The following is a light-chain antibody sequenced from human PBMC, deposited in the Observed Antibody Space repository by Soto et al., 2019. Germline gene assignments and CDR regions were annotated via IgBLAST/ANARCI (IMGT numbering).Light chain of an antibody. J-gene: IGKJ2*01. CDR3: QQGHNWPLT. CDR2: SAS. CDR1: QSISTA. V-gene: IGKV3-15*01. Sequence: EIVMTQSPATLSVSPGERATLSCRASQSISTALAWYQQKPGQPPRLLIYSASTRATGVPARFTGSGSGSEFTLTIGWLQSEDFAVYYCQQGHNWPLTFGQGTRLEI.